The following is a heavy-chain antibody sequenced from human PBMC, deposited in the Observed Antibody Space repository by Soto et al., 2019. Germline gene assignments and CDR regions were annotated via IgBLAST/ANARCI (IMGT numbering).Heavy chain of an antibody. CDR2: IYYSGST. CDR3: ASTNKVGGYSNWFDP. Sequence: SETLSLTCTVSGGSISSYYWSWIRQPPGKGLEWIGYIYYSGSTNYNPSLKSRVTISVDTSKNQFSLKLSSVTAADTAVYYCASTNKVGGYSNWFDPWGQGTLVTVSS. J-gene: IGHJ5*02. V-gene: IGHV4-59*01. CDR1: GGSISSYY. D-gene: IGHD1-26*01.